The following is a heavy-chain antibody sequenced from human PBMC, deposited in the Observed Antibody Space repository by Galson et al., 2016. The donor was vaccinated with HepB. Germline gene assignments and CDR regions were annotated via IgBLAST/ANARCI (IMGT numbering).Heavy chain of an antibody. CDR3: ARSVEGHFDY. D-gene: IGHD6-19*01. V-gene: IGHV3-30*03. Sequence: SLRLSCAASGFTFSNYGMTWVRQAPGKGLEWVAADSVHGGRKFYADSVKGRFIISRDNSNNMLFLQMNSLRADDTAVYYCARSVEGHFDYWGRGTLVTVSS. CDR2: DSVHGGRK. CDR1: GFTFSNYG. J-gene: IGHJ4*02.